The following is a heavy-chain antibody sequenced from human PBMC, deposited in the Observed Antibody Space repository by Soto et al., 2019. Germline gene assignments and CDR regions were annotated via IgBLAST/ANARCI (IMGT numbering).Heavy chain of an antibody. D-gene: IGHD5-18*01. J-gene: IGHJ5*02. CDR1: GFTFSSYG. CDR3: AKKIQLWLHH. CDR2: ISYDGSNK. Sequence: QVQLVESGGGVVQPGRSLRLSCAASGFTFSSYGMHWVRQAPGKGLEWVAVISYDGSNKYYADSVKGRFTISRDNSKNTLYLQMNSLRAEDTAVYYCAKKIQLWLHHWGQGTLVTVSS. V-gene: IGHV3-30*18.